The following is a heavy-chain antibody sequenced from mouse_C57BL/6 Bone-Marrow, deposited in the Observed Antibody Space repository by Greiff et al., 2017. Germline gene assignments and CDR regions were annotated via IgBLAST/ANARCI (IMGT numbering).Heavy chain of an antibody. CDR2: IDPENGDT. J-gene: IGHJ4*01. D-gene: IGHD2-5*01. CDR3: TTHYSNFYAMDY. Sequence: EVQLQQSGAELVRPGASVKLSCTASGFNIKDDYMHWVKQRPEQGLEWIGWIDPENGDTEYASKFQGKATITADTSSNTAYLQLSSLTSEDTAVYYCTTHYSNFYAMDYWGQGTTLTVSS. V-gene: IGHV14-4*01. CDR1: GFNIKDDY.